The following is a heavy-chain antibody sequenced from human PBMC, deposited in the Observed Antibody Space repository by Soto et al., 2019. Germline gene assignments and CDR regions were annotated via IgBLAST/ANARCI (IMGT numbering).Heavy chain of an antibody. Sequence: GGSLRLSCAASGFTFSDHYMAWFRQTPERGLEWLAYISHRSLTIYHARSVKDRFTISRDDATDSLYLQMNSLRVEDTAVYFCERGGGSSPFAYSGQGTVVTVSS. D-gene: IGHD6-6*01. CDR2: ISHRSLTI. CDR3: ERGGGSSPFAY. V-gene: IGHV3-11*01. J-gene: IGHJ4*02. CDR1: GFTFSDHY.